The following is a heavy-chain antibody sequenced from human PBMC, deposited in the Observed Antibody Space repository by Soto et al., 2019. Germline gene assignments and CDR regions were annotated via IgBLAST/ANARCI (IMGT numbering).Heavy chain of an antibody. CDR2: IYYSGST. CDR3: ARHHSGSYQRGPFDY. D-gene: IGHD1-26*01. CDR1: GGSISSSSYY. V-gene: IGHV4-39*01. Sequence: SETLSLTCTVSGGSISSSSYYWGWIRQPPGKGLEWIGSIYYSGSTYYNPSLKSRVTISVDTSKNQFSLKLSSVTAADTAVYYCARHHSGSYQRGPFDYWGQGTLVTVSS. J-gene: IGHJ4*02.